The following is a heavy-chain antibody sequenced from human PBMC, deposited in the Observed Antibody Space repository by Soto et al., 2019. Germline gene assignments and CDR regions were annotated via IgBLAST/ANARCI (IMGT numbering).Heavy chain of an antibody. D-gene: IGHD3-10*01. CDR1: GGTFSSYT. J-gene: IGHJ3*02. CDR2: IIPILGIA. V-gene: IGHV1-69*08. CDR3: ARDIWRFGELLSDAFDI. Sequence: QVQLVQSGAEVKKPGSSVKVSCKASGGTFSSYTISWVRQAPGQGLEWMGRIIPILGIANYAQKFQGRVTITADKSTSTAYMELSSLRSEDTAVYYCARDIWRFGELLSDAFDIWGQGTMVTVSS.